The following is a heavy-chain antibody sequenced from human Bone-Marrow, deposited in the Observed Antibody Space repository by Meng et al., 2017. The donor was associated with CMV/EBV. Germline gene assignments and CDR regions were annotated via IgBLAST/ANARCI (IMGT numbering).Heavy chain of an antibody. Sequence: SCKASGYIFSSYSMNWVRQAPGKGLEWVSYISSSSSTIYYADSVKGRFTISRDNAKNSLYLQMNSLRAEDTAVYYCARNAGDDSSGYYYRVSDGMDVWGQGTTVTVSS. CDR3: ARNAGDDSSGYYYRVSDGMDV. J-gene: IGHJ6*02. CDR1: GYIFSSYS. D-gene: IGHD3-22*01. V-gene: IGHV3-48*04. CDR2: ISSSSSTI.